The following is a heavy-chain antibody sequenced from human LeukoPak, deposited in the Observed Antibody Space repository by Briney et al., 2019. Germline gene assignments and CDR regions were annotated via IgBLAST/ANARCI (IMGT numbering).Heavy chain of an antibody. V-gene: IGHV4-59*12. J-gene: IGHJ4*02. CDR1: GGSISSYY. Sequence: PSETLSLTCTVSGGSISSYYWSWIRQPPGRGLEWIGYIYYSGSTNYNPSLKSRVTISVDTSKNQFSLKLSSVTAADTAVYYCAREDERRREVDYWGQGTLVTVSS. CDR3: AREDERRREVDY. D-gene: IGHD1-1*01. CDR2: IYYSGST.